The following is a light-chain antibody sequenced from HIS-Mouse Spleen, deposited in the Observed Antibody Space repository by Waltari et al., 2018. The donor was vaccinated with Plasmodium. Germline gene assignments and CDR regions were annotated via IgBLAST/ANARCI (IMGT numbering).Light chain of an antibody. J-gene: IGKJ2*01. V-gene: IGKV1-39*01. Sequence: DLQITRSPSSLSASVGARVTITCRASQSISNYLNWFQQKPGKAPKFLIYAASSLQSGVPSMFSGSGSGTDFTLTISSLQPEDFAVYYCQQYNNPRTTFGQGTKLEIK. CDR1: QSISNY. CDR2: AAS. CDR3: QQYNNPRTT.